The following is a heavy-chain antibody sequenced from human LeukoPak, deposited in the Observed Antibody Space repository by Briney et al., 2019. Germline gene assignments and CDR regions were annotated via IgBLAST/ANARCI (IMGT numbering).Heavy chain of an antibody. CDR3: ARGRTFLRLFDY. Sequence: PSETLSLTCAVYGGSFSGYYWSWIRQPPGKGLEWIGEINNSGSTNYNPSIMSRVTISVDTSKNQFSLKLSSVTAADTAVYYCARGRTFLRLFDYWGQGTLVTVSS. J-gene: IGHJ4*02. CDR2: INNSGST. CDR1: GGSFSGYY. V-gene: IGHV4-34*01. D-gene: IGHD1-1*01.